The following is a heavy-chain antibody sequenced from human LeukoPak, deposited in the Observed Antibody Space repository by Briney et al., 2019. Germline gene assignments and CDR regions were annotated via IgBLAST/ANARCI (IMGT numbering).Heavy chain of an antibody. V-gene: IGHV3-11*01. CDR1: AFAFSDYY. J-gene: IGHJ6*02. CDR3: AASGYYGMDV. Sequence: PGGSLRLSCAASAFAFSDYYMSWIRQAPGKGLEWVSYISSCGSTIYNADSVKGRFTISRDNAKNSLYLQMNSLRVEDTAVYYCAASGYYGMDVWGQGTTVTVSS. CDR2: ISSCGSTI.